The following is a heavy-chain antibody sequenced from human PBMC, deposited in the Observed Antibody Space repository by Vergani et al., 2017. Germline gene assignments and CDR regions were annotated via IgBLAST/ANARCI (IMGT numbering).Heavy chain of an antibody. CDR1: GGTFSSYA. CDR3: ASNRRIAVAGSFDY. Sequence: QVQLVQSGAEVKKPGSSVKVSCKASGGTFSSYAISWVRQAPGQGLEWMGRIIPILGIANYAQKFQGRVTITADKSTSTAYMELSSLRSEDTAVYYCASNRRIAVAGSFDYWGQGTLVTVSS. V-gene: IGHV1-69*04. D-gene: IGHD6-19*01. CDR2: IIPILGIA. J-gene: IGHJ4*02.